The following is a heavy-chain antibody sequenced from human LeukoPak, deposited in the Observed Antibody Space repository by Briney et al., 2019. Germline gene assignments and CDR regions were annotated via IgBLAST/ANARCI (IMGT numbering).Heavy chain of an antibody. CDR2: INAGNGNT. CDR3: ARERIAVAGTGINY. J-gene: IGHJ4*02. Sequence: GASVKVSCKASGYTFTSYAMHWVRQAPGQRLEWMGWINAGNGNTKYSQKFQGRVTITRDTSASTAYMELSSLRSEDTAVYYCARERIAVAGTGINYWGQGTLVTVSS. CDR1: GYTFTSYA. V-gene: IGHV1-3*01. D-gene: IGHD6-19*01.